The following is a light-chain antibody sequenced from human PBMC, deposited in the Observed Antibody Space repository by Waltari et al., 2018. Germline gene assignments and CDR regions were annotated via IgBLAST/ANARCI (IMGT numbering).Light chain of an antibody. CDR2: KVS. CDR1: QSLVYTDGISY. J-gene: IGKJ5*01. V-gene: IGKV2-30*01. Sequence: DVGLTQSPLALPVTLGQPASISCRSSQSLVYTDGISYLNWFHQRPGQAPMCLIYKVSIRDSGAPDRFSGSGSGTEFTLMISSVEADDVGVCFCMQATHWPVTFGQGTRLE. CDR3: MQATHWPVT.